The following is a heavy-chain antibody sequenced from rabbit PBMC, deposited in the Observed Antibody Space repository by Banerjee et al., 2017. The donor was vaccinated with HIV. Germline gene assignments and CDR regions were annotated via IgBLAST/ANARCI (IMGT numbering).Heavy chain of an antibody. Sequence: QSLEESGGGLVKPGASLTLTCTASGFSFSSSYWMCWIRQAPGKGLEWIACIDVGSRGTTHYASWAKDRFTISKTSSTTVTLQMTSLTAADTATYFCARVASSIVWYLNLWGQGTLVTVS. CDR2: IDVGSRGTT. V-gene: IGHV1S40*01. CDR3: ARVASSIVWYLNL. CDR1: GFSFSSSYW. D-gene: IGHD1-1*01. J-gene: IGHJ4*01.